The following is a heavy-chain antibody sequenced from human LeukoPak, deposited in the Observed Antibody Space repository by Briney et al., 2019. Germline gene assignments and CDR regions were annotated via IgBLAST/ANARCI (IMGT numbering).Heavy chain of an antibody. CDR2: ISSNGGST. D-gene: IGHD3-3*01. V-gene: IGHV3-64*01. Sequence: GGSLRLSCAASGFTFSSYAMHWVRQAPGKGLEYVSAISSNGGSTYYANSVKGRFTISRDNSKNTLYLQMGSLRAEDMAVYYCARGPGWSGYYYYMDVWGKGTTVTVSS. CDR3: ARGPGWSGYYYYMDV. CDR1: GFTFSSYA. J-gene: IGHJ6*03.